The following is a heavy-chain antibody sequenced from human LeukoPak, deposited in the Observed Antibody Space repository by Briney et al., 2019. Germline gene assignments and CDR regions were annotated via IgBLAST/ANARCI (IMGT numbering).Heavy chain of an antibody. D-gene: IGHD3-3*02. V-gene: IGHV3-15*01. Sequence: GGSLRLSCAASGFTISNARMGWVRQAPGKGLEWVGLIKSKIDGGTTDFAAPVKGRFTISTDDSKHTLYLQMNSLKSEDTAVYYCTKGYGHSDFDYWGQGTLVTVSS. CDR3: TKGYGHSDFDY. CDR1: GFTISNAR. J-gene: IGHJ4*02. CDR2: IKSKIDGGTT.